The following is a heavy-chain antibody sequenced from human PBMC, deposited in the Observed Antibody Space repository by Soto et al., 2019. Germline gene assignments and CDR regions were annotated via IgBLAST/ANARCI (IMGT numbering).Heavy chain of an antibody. D-gene: IGHD1-1*01. J-gene: IGHJ4*02. CDR1: GFTFSTYG. V-gene: IGHV3-30*18. CDR2: ISYDGVNK. Sequence: QSGGSLRLSCAASGFTFSTYGMHWVRQAPGKGLEWVAVISYDGVNKYYADSVKGRFTISRDNSKNTLYLQMNSLRAEDTAVYYCAKSVYNWNDGFFDYWGQGTLVTVSS. CDR3: AKSVYNWNDGFFDY.